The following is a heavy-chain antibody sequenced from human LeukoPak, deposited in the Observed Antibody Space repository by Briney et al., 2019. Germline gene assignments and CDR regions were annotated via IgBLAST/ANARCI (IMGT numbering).Heavy chain of an antibody. D-gene: IGHD6-19*01. CDR2: INWNGGST. Sequence: GGSLRLSCAASGFTFDDYGMSWVRQAPGKGLEWVSGINWNGGSTGYADSVKGRFTISRDNAKNSLYLQMNSLRAEDTALYYCARDPEAVAVPYYMDVWGKGTTVTVSS. J-gene: IGHJ6*03. CDR3: ARDPEAVAVPYYMDV. CDR1: GFTFDDYG. V-gene: IGHV3-20*04.